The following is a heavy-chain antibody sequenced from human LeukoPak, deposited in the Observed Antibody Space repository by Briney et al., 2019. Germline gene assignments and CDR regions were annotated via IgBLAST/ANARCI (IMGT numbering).Heavy chain of an antibody. J-gene: IGHJ3*02. CDR2: INPNSGGT. CDR1: GYSFTAYY. V-gene: IGHV1-2*02. CDR3: ARDPRLHAFDI. D-gene: IGHD5-24*01. Sequence: ASVKVSCKVSGYSFTAYYMHWVRQAPGQGLEWMGWINPNSGGTNYAQKFQGRVTMTRDTSISTAYMELSRLRSDDTAVYYCARDPRLHAFDIWGQGTMVTVSS.